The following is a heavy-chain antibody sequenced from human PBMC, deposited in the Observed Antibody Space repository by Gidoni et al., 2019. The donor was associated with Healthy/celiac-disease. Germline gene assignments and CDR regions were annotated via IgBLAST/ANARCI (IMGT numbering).Heavy chain of an antibody. CDR1: GFTFSSYA. D-gene: IGHD2-21*02. Sequence: EVQLLESGGGLVQPGGSLRLSCAASGFTFSSYAMSWVRQAPGKGLEWVSAISGSGGSTYYADSVKGRFTISRDNSKNTLYLQMNSLRAEDTAVYYCAKGIVVVTAIERYYYGMDVWGQGTTVTVSS. V-gene: IGHV3-23*01. J-gene: IGHJ6*02. CDR3: AKGIVVVTAIERYYYGMDV. CDR2: ISGSGGST.